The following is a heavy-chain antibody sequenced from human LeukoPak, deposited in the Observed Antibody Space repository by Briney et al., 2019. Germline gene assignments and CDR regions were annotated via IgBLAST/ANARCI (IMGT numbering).Heavy chain of an antibody. Sequence: SETLSLTCTVSGGSINNYFWSWIRQPPGKELEWIGYIYYLGKTNYNPSLKSRVTISVDTSKNQFSLELNSVTAADTAVYFCARGPDNWNSHFDYWGQGTLVTVSS. CDR2: IYYLGKT. J-gene: IGHJ4*02. D-gene: IGHD1-7*01. V-gene: IGHV4-59*01. CDR1: GGSINNYF. CDR3: ARGPDNWNSHFDY.